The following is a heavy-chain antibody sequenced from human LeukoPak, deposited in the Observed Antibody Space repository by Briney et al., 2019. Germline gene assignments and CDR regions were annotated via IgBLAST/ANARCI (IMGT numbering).Heavy chain of an antibody. V-gene: IGHV3-66*01. J-gene: IGHJ6*02. CDR3: ARAISSGWYGYPYGMDV. CDR1: GFTVSSNY. CDR2: IYSGGST. D-gene: IGHD6-19*01. Sequence: GGSLRLSCAASGFTVSSNYMSWVRQAPGKGLEWVSVIYSGGSTYYADSVKGRFTISRDNAKNSLYLQMNSLRAEDTAVYYCARAISSGWYGYPYGMDVWGQGTTVTVSS.